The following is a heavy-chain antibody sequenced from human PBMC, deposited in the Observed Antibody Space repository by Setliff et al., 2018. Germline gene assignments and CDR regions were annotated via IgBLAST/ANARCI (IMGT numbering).Heavy chain of an antibody. J-gene: IGHJ3*02. CDR1: GGSISGYY. CDR3: ARGGGRIRQLGATGVHTFDI. CDR2: IYTRGST. V-gene: IGHV4-4*08. Sequence: KASETLSLTCSVSGGSISGYYWSWIRQPPGKGLEWIGYIYTRGSTNYNPSLQSRVTISVDTAKKQFSLKLNSVTAADTAIYYCARGGGRIRQLGATGVHTFDIWGQGTMVTVSS. D-gene: IGHD1-1*01.